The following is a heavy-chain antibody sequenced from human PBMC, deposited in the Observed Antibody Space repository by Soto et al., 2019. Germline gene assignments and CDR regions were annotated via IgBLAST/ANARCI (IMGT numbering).Heavy chain of an antibody. V-gene: IGHV4-59*08. CDR3: ARRYGPGFDY. CDR1: GGSISSYY. CDR2: IYYSGST. Sequence: SETLSLTCTVSGGSISSYYWSWIWQPPGKGLEWIGYIYYSGSTKYNPSLKSRVTISVDTSKNQFSLKLSSVTAADTAVYYCARRYGPGFDYWGQGTLVTVSS. D-gene: IGHD4-17*01. J-gene: IGHJ4*02.